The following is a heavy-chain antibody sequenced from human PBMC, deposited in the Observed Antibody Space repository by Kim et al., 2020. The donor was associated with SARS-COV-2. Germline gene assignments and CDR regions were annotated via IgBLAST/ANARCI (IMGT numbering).Heavy chain of an antibody. V-gene: IGHV4-59*01. Sequence: HSLKSRVTISVDTSKNQFSLKLSSVTAADTAVYYCARVPMVRGVITFDYWGQGTLVTVSS. D-gene: IGHD3-10*01. J-gene: IGHJ4*02. CDR3: ARVPMVRGVITFDY.